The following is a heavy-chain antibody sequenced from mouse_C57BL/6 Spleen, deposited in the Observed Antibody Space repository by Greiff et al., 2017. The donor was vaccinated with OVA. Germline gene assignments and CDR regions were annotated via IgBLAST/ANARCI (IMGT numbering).Heavy chain of an antibody. CDR2: IYPSDSET. J-gene: IGHJ2*01. CDR1: GYTFTSYW. Sequence: VQLQHPGAELVRPGSSVKLSCKASGYTFTSYWMDWVKQRPGQGLEWIGNIYPSDSETHYNQKFKDKATLTVDKSSSTAYMQLSSLTSEDSAVYYCARWGYYGSSLYYFDYWGQGTTLTVSS. V-gene: IGHV1-61*01. D-gene: IGHD1-1*01. CDR3: ARWGYYGSSLYYFDY.